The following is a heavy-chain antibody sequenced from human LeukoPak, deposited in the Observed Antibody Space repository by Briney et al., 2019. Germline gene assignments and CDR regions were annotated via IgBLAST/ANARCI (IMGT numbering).Heavy chain of an antibody. D-gene: IGHD3-22*01. V-gene: IGHV3-30*11. CDR1: GFTFSIYA. CDR3: AREISRYYDSSGYLLRGAFDI. Sequence: PRGSLRLSCAASGFTFSIYAMHWGRDAPGKGLEWGAVISYDGSNKYYADSVKGRFTISRDNSKNTLYLQMNSLRAEDTAVYYCAREISRYYDSSGYLLRGAFDIWGQGTMVTVSS. CDR2: ISYDGSNK. J-gene: IGHJ3*02.